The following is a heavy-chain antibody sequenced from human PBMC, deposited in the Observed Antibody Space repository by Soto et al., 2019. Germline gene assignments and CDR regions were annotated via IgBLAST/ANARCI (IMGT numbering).Heavy chain of an antibody. V-gene: IGHV4-59*01. Sequence: PSETLSLTCTVSGGSISSYYWSWIRQSPGKGLEWIGYIHFSGSTKSNPSLKSRVTISVDTSRNQVSLKLSSVTAADSAVYFCARGRNHLLHHYYYGMDVWGQGTTVTVSS. D-gene: IGHD3-10*01. J-gene: IGHJ6*02. CDR2: IHFSGST. CDR3: ARGRNHLLHHYYYGMDV. CDR1: GGSISSYY.